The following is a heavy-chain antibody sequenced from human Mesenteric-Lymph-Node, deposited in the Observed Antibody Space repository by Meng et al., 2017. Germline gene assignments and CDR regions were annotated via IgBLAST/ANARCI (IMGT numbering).Heavy chain of an antibody. CDR1: GGSISSSSYY. J-gene: IGHJ6*02. CDR2: IYSSGST. V-gene: IGHV4-39*07. D-gene: IGHD6-13*01. Sequence: ESLKISCTVSGGSISSSSYYWGWIRQPPGKGLQWIGSIYSSGSTYYNPSLKSRVMMSLDTSKNQFSLKVTSVTAADTAVYYCAREYSSSWYYYYYGMDVWGQGTTVTVSS. CDR3: AREYSSSWYYYYYGMDV.